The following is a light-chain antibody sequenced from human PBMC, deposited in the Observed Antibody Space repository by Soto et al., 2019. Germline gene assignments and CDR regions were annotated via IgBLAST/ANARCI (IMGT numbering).Light chain of an antibody. J-gene: IGLJ3*02. CDR1: DLGSKF. CDR2: QDN. V-gene: IGLV3-1*01. CDR3: QAWDIRV. Sequence: SYELTQPPSVSVSPGQTASITCSGDDLGSKFACWYQQKPGQSPILVIYQDNKRPSGIPERFSGSNSGNTATLTISGTQPTDEADYYCQAWDIRVFGGGTKLTVL.